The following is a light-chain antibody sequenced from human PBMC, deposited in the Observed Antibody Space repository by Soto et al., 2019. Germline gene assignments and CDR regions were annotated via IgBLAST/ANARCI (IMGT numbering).Light chain of an antibody. V-gene: IGKV3-20*01. Sequence: EIVLTQSPGTLSLSPGERATLSCRASQSVPTNYLAWYHQKPGQAPRLLIYGASSRATGIPDRFSGSGSGTDFTLTISRVEPEDFAVYYCQQYGSSPRTFGQGTKVEIK. CDR2: GAS. J-gene: IGKJ1*01. CDR1: QSVPTNY. CDR3: QQYGSSPRT.